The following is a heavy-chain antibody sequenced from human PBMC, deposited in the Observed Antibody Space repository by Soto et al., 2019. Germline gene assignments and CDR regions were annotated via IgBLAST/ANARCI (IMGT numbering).Heavy chain of an antibody. CDR2: ISYDGSNK. V-gene: IGHV3-30*18. CDR1: GFTFSSYG. J-gene: IGHJ3*02. Sequence: GGSLRLSCAASGFTFSSYGMHWVRQAPGKGLEWVAVISYDGSNKYYADSVKGRFTISRDNSKNTLYLQMNSLRAEDTAVYYCAKDRYDFHAFDIWGQGTMVTVSS. CDR3: AKDRYDFHAFDI. D-gene: IGHD3-3*01.